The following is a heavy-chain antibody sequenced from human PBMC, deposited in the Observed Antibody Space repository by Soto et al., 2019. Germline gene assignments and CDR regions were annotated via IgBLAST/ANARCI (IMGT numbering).Heavy chain of an antibody. CDR1: GGTFSSYA. D-gene: IGHD2-15*01. Sequence: QVQLVQSGAEVKKPGSSVKVSCKASGGTFSSYAISWVRQAPGQGLEWMGGIIPIFGTANYAQKFQGRVTITADESTSTAYMELSSLRSEDTDVYYCARDRGYCSGGSCNWFDPWGQGTLVTVSS. CDR2: IIPIFGTA. V-gene: IGHV1-69*01. J-gene: IGHJ5*02. CDR3: ARDRGYCSGGSCNWFDP.